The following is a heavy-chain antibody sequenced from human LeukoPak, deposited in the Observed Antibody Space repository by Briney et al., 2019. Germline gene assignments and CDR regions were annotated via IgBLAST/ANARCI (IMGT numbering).Heavy chain of an antibody. V-gene: IGHV3-73*01. CDR3: TRESDGDPDPRFDY. D-gene: IGHD4-17*01. J-gene: IGHJ4*02. CDR1: GFTFSGSA. CDR2: IRSKANSCAT. Sequence: GGSLRLSCAASGFTFSGSAMHWVRQASGKGLEWVGRIRSKANSCATAYVASVKGRFTISRGDSKNTAYLQMNSLKTDDTAVYYCTRESDGDPDPRFDYWGQGTLVTVSS.